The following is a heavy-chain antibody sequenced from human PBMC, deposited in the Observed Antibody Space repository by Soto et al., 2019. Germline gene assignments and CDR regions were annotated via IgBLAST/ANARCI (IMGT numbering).Heavy chain of an antibody. CDR1: GGSISSSNW. CDR3: ARGGRYYDFWSGYYSGGSDYYYGMDV. V-gene: IGHV4-4*02. J-gene: IGHJ6*02. D-gene: IGHD3-3*01. CDR2: IYHSGST. Sequence: SETLSLTCAVSGGSISSSNWWSWVRQPPGKGLEWIGEIYHSGSTNYNPSLKSRVTISVDKSKNQFSLKLSSVTAADTAVYYCARGGRYYDFWSGYYSGGSDYYYGMDVWGQGTTVTVSS.